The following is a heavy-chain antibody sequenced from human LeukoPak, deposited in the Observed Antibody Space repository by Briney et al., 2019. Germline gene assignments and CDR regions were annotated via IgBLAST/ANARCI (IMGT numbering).Heavy chain of an antibody. J-gene: IGHJ4*02. V-gene: IGHV1-2*02. CDR2: INPNSGGT. CDR1: GYTFTGYY. D-gene: IGHD6-13*01. CDR3: ARASSPYSSSWYYFDY. Sequence: ASVKVPCEASGYTFTGYYMHWVRQAPGQGLEWMGWINPNSGGTNYAQKFQGRVTMTRDTSISTAYMELSRLRSDDTAVYYCARASSPYSSSWYYFDYWGQGTLVTVSS.